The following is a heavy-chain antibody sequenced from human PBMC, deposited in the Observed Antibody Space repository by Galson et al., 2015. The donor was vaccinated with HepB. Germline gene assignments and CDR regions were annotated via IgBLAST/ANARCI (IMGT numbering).Heavy chain of an antibody. J-gene: IGHJ4*02. V-gene: IGHV3-21*01. CDR1: GFTFSSYS. CDR2: ISSSSGYI. D-gene: IGHD4-17*01. CDR3: ARDSSGESAPGLYYFDY. Sequence: SLRLSCAASGFTFSSYSMSWVRQAPGKGLEWVSSISSSSGYIYYADSVKGRFTISRDNAKNSLYLQMNSLRAEDTAVYYCARDSSGESAPGLYYFDYWGQGTLVTVSS.